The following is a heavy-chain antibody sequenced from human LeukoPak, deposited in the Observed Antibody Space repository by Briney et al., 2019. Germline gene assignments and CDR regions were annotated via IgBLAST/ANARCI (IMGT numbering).Heavy chain of an antibody. Sequence: PGGSLRLSCAASGFTFSSYGMHWVRQAPGKGLEWVSAISGSGGSTYYADSVKGRFTISRDNSKNTLYLQMNSLRAEDTAVYYCAKDQRAHYYDSNGYYFPYYFDYWGQGTLVTVSS. CDR2: ISGSGGST. D-gene: IGHD3-22*01. J-gene: IGHJ4*02. V-gene: IGHV3-23*01. CDR1: GFTFSSYG. CDR3: AKDQRAHYYDSNGYYFPYYFDY.